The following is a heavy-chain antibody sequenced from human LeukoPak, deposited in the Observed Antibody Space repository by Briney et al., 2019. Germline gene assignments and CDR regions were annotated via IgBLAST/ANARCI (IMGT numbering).Heavy chain of an antibody. Sequence: SETLSLTCTVSGVPIRSTSYYWGWIRQPPGKGLEWIGSIYYSGSTSYNPSLKSRVTISVDTSKNQFSLKLSSVTAADTSVYYCARIAVAEGGFDYWGQGTLVTVSS. D-gene: IGHD6-19*01. V-gene: IGHV4-39*01. J-gene: IGHJ4*02. CDR2: IYYSGST. CDR3: ARIAVAEGGFDY. CDR1: GVPIRSTSYY.